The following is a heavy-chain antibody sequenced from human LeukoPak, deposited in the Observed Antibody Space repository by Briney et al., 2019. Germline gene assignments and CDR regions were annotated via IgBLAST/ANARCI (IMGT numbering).Heavy chain of an antibody. V-gene: IGHV1-46*01. CDR3: ARGTRNWNDGEWWALGDY. D-gene: IGHD1-1*01. CDR2: TNPSGGST. CDR1: GYTFTSYY. Sequence: ASVKVSCKASGYTFTSYYMHWVRQAPGQGLEWMGTTNPSGGSTSYAQKFQGRVTMTRDMSTSTVYMELSSPRSEDTAVYYCARGTRNWNDGEWWALGDYWGQGTLVTVSS. J-gene: IGHJ4*02.